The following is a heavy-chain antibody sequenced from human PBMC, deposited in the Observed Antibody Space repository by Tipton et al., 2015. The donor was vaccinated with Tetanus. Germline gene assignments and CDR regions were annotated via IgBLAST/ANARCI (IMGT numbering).Heavy chain of an antibody. CDR1: GFRFSSDG. V-gene: IGHV3-7*03. CDR3: ARYLFAYGMDV. Sequence: SLRLSCADTGFRFSSDGMDWVRQAAGKGLEWVAHIYRDGSEKACADAVQGRFSISRDSAKNSLSLQMHSLRAEDPAVYYCARYLFAYGMDVWGQGPTVPVSS. J-gene: IGHJ6*02. CDR2: IYRDGSEK.